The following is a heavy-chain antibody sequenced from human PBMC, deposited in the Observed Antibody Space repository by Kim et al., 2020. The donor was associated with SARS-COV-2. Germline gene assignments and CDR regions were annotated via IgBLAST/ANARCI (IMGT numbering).Heavy chain of an antibody. V-gene: IGHV4-39*01. Sequence: SETLSLTCTVSGGSISSSSYYWGWIRQPPGKGLEWIGSIYYSGSTYYNPSLKSRVTISVDTSKNQFSLKLSSVTAADTAVYYCARHRGVLLSEDYGMDVWGQGTTVTVSS. CDR2: IYYSGST. D-gene: IGHD3-10*01. CDR1: GGSISSSSYY. CDR3: ARHRGVLLSEDYGMDV. J-gene: IGHJ6*02.